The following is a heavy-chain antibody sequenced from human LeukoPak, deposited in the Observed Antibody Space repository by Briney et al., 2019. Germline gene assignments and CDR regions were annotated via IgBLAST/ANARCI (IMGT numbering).Heavy chain of an antibody. V-gene: IGHV4-61*02. D-gene: IGHD3-10*01. CDR1: GGSISSGSYY. Sequence: SQTLSLTCTVSGGSISSGSYYWSWIRQPAGKGLEWIGRIYTSGSTNYNPSLKSRVTISVDTSKNQFSLKLSSVTPEDTAVYYCARGGYYGSGSYYTYWYFDLWGRGTLVTVSS. J-gene: IGHJ2*01. CDR3: ARGGYYGSGSYYTYWYFDL. CDR2: IYTSGST.